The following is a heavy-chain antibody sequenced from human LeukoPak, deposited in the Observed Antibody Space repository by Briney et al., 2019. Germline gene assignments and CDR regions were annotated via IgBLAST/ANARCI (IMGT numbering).Heavy chain of an antibody. CDR2: TYYRSKWHN. Sequence: SQTFSLTCAISGDNVSNNRAAWNWIRQSPSRGLEWLGRTYYRSKWHNDYALSVKSRITINPDTSENQFSLQLNSVAPEDTAVYYCARGVDYGLDTYYYFDYWGQGTLVTVSS. J-gene: IGHJ4*02. D-gene: IGHD3-10*01. V-gene: IGHV6-1*01. CDR1: GDNVSNNRAA. CDR3: ARGVDYGLDTYYYFDY.